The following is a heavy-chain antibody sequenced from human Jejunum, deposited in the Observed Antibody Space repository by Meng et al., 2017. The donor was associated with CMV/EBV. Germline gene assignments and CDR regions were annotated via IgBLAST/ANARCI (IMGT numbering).Heavy chain of an antibody. CDR3: ARWFDP. V-gene: IGHV4-61*08. CDR2: MYNSGTT. J-gene: IGHJ5*02. Sequence: LSLTCTVSGDSVSGGGYYWMWIRQTPGRGLEWIGNMYNSGTTTYNPSLKSRVSISVDISKNQFSLKLRSVTAADTAVYYCARWFDPWGQGRLVTVSS. CDR1: GDSVSGGGYY.